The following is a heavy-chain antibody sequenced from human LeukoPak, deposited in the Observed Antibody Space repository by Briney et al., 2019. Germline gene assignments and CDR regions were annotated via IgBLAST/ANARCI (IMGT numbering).Heavy chain of an antibody. CDR3: ARDSWGYDSSGYYYAFDI. V-gene: IGHV1-69*05. D-gene: IGHD3-22*01. CDR2: IIPIFGTA. Sequence: ASVKVSCKASGGTFSSYAISWVRQAPGQGLEWMGRIIPIFGTANYAQEFQGRVTITTDESTSTAYMELSSLRSEDTAVYYCARDSWGYDSSGYYYAFDIWGQGTMVTVSS. CDR1: GGTFSSYA. J-gene: IGHJ3*02.